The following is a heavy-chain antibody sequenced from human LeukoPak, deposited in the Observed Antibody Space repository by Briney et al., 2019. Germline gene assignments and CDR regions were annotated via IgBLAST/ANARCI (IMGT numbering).Heavy chain of an antibody. V-gene: IGHV1-18*01. CDR1: VYTCTIYG. CDR2: ISAYNSNT. J-gene: IGHJ4*02. Sequence: ASEKLSCKSSVYTCTIYGISWVRQAPAQGLEWMGMISAYNSNTNYAQTLQRRVTMTTDTSTSTASMELRSLRSDDTAVYYCARVISQYDSSGIFDYWGQGTLVTVSS. D-gene: IGHD3-22*01. CDR3: ARVISQYDSSGIFDY.